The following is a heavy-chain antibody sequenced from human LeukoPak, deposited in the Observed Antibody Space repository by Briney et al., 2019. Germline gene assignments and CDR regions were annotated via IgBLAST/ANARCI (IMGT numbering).Heavy chain of an antibody. CDR2: IYPGDSDT. CDR1: GYSFTSYW. CDR3: ARLSMIDTFDI. V-gene: IGHV5-51*01. D-gene: IGHD3-22*01. Sequence: GESLKISCKGSGYSFTSYWVGWVRQMPGKGLEWMGIIYPGDSDTKYSPSFQDQVTISADKSINTAYLHWRSLKASDTAMYYCARLSMIDTFDIWGLGTVVTVSS. J-gene: IGHJ3*02.